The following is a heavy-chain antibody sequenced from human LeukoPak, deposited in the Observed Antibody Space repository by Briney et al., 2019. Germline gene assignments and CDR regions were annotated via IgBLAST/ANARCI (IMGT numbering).Heavy chain of an antibody. J-gene: IGHJ4*02. CDR1: GGTFSSYA. V-gene: IGHV1-69*13. CDR3: ARCGYSGLYYFDY. D-gene: IGHD5-12*01. CDR2: IIPIFGTA. Sequence: ASVKVSCKASGGTFSSYAISWVRQAPGQGLEWMGGIIPIFGTANYAQKSQGRVTITADESTSTAYMELSSLRSEDTAVYYCARCGYSGLYYFDYWGQGTLVTVSS.